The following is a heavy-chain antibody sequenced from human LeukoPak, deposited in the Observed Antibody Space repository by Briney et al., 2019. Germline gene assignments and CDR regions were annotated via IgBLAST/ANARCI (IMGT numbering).Heavy chain of an antibody. J-gene: IGHJ4*02. CDR1: GGSISSSSYY. V-gene: IGHV4-39*01. CDR2: IYYSGST. CDR3: ARRYSGYELDY. D-gene: IGHD5-12*01. Sequence: PSETLSLTCTVSGGSISSSSYYWGWIRQPPGKGLEWIGSIYYSGSTYYNPSLKSRVTISVDTSKNQFSLKLSSVTAADTAVYYCARRYSGYELDYWGQGTLVTVSS.